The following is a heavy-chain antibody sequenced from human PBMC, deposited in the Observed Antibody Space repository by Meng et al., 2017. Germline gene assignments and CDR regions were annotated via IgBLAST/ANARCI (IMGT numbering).Heavy chain of an antibody. J-gene: IGHJ3*02. CDR1: GFTFSGSA. CDR3: TSPKYYYDSSAQSAFDI. V-gene: IGHV3-73*01. Sequence: GESLKISCAASGFTFSGSAMHWVRQASGKGLEWVGRIRSKANSYATAYAASVKGGFTISRDDSKNTAYLQMNSLKTEDTAVYYCTSPKYYYDSSAQSAFDIWGQGTMVTVSS. CDR2: IRSKANSYAT. D-gene: IGHD3-22*01.